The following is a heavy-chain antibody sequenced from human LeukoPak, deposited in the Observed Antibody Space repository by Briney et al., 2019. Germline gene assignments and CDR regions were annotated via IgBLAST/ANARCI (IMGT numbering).Heavy chain of an antibody. J-gene: IGHJ5*02. CDR2: INHSGST. D-gene: IGHD1-1*01. CDR1: GGSFSGYY. Sequence: SETLSLTCAVYGGSFSGYYWSWIRQPPGKGLEWIGEINHSGSTNYNPSLKSRVTISVDTSKNQFSLQLNSVTPEDTAVYYCAREPGGTWGQGTLVTVSS. V-gene: IGHV4-34*01. CDR3: AREPGGT.